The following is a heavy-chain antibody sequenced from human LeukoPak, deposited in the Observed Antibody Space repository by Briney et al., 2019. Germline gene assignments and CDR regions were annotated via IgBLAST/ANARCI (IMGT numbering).Heavy chain of an antibody. D-gene: IGHD3-22*01. J-gene: IGHJ5*02. CDR1: GFTFSRYW. Sequence: GGSPRLSCAASGFTFSRYWMNWVRQAPGKGLEWVAVISYDGSNKYYADSVKGRFTISRDNSKNTLYLQMNSLRAEDTAVYYCAKELYYYDSSGYSWGQGTLVTVSS. V-gene: IGHV3-30*18. CDR3: AKELYYYDSSGYS. CDR2: ISYDGSNK.